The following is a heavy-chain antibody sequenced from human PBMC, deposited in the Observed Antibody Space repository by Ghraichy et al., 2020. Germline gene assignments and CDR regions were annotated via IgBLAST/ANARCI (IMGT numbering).Heavy chain of an antibody. CDR3: ATSTSSRPGALDP. J-gene: IGHJ5*02. Sequence: ASVKVSCKASGYTFTSYDINWVRQATGQGLEWMGWMNPNSGNTGYAQKFQGRVTMTRNTSISTAYMELSSLRSEDTAVYYCATSTSSRPGALDPLGQGTLVTVSS. V-gene: IGHV1-8*02. D-gene: IGHD2-2*01. CDR2: MNPNSGNT. CDR1: GYTFTSYD.